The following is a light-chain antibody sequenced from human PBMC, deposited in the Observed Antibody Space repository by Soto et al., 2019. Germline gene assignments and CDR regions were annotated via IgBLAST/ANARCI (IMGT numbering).Light chain of an antibody. CDR1: SSNIGTNT. CDR2: SNN. Sequence: QSVLTQSPSASGTPGQRVTISCSGSSSNIGTNTVNWYQQLPGTAPKLLIYSNNQRPSGVPDRFSGSKSGTSASLAINGLQSEDEADYYCSAWDDSLNGPVFGGGTKLTVL. J-gene: IGLJ3*02. V-gene: IGLV1-44*01. CDR3: SAWDDSLNGPV.